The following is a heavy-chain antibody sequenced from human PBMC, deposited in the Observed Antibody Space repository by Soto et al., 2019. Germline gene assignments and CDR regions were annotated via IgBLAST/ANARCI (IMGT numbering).Heavy chain of an antibody. D-gene: IGHD6-13*01. Sequence: SLRLSCAASGFAFDDYVMHWVRQPPGRGLEWVSGITWNGGTIRYVDSVKGRFTISRDSAENSLYLQMNSLRPEDTAVYYCAKGGSAALIAPSGRDNWFDPWGQRTQVTVSS. CDR2: ITWNGGTI. CDR1: GFAFDDYV. V-gene: IGHV3-9*01. CDR3: AKGGSAALIAPSGRDNWFDP. J-gene: IGHJ5*02.